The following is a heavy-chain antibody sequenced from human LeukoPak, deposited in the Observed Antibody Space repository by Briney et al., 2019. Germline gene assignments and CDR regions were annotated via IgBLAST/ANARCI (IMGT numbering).Heavy chain of an antibody. D-gene: IGHD3-9*01. Sequence: SETLSLTCTVSGGSTSSGRYYWSWIRQHPGKGLEWIGYIYYSGSAYYNPSLKSRVTISKDTSKTQFSLRLSSVTAADTAVYYCARSYYDILTGFFSDYWGQGTVVTVSS. V-gene: IGHV4-31*03. CDR1: GGSTSSGRYY. J-gene: IGHJ4*02. CDR3: ARSYYDILTGFFSDY. CDR2: IYYSGSA.